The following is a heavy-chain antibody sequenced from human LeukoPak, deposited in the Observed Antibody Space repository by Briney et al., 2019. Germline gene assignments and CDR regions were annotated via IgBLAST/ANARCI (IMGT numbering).Heavy chain of an antibody. D-gene: IGHD5-18*01. CDR1: GFTFDDYA. J-gene: IGHJ4*02. CDR2: ISWNSGSI. Sequence: PGRSLRLSCAASGFTFDDYAMHWVRQAPGKGLEWVSGISWNSGSIGYADSVKGRFTISRDNAKNSLYLQTNSLRAEDTALYYCAKDMGIQLWLRIFDYWGQGTLVTVSS. CDR3: AKDMGIQLWLRIFDY. V-gene: IGHV3-9*01.